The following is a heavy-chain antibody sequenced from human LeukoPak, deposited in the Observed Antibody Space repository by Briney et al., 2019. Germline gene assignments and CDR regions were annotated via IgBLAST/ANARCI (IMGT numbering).Heavy chain of an antibody. CDR2: IYYSGST. J-gene: IGHJ4*02. V-gene: IGHV4-39*01. CDR3: ARHLVYYDSSGSTNYFDY. Sequence: PSETLSLTCTVSGGSISSSSYYWGWIRQPPGKGLEWIGSIYYSGSTYYNPSLKSRVTISVDTSKNQFSLKLSSVTAADTAVYYCARHLVYYDSSGSTNYFDYWGQGTLVTVSS. D-gene: IGHD3-22*01. CDR1: GGSISSSSYY.